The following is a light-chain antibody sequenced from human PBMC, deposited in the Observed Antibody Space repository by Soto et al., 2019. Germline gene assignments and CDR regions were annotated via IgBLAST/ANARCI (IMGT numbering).Light chain of an antibody. Sequence: DIQMTQSPSSLSASVGDRVTITCRASQGISNYLAWYQQKPGKVPKLLIYAASTLQSGVPSRISGSGSGTDFTLTISSLQPEDVATYYCQKYNSAAPWTFGQGTKVEIK. CDR2: AAS. CDR1: QGISNY. J-gene: IGKJ1*01. CDR3: QKYNSAAPWT. V-gene: IGKV1-27*01.